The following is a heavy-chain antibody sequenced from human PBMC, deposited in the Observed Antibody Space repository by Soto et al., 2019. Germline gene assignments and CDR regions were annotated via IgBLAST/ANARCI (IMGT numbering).Heavy chain of an antibody. CDR1: GYSFTSYW. CDR3: ARHTGGYCSSTSCYNYYYGMDV. V-gene: IGHV5-51*01. Sequence: GESLKISCKGSGYSFTSYWIGWVRQMPGKGLEWMGIIYPGDSDTRYSPSFQGQVTISADKSISTAYLQWSSLKASDTAMYYWARHTGGYCSSTSCYNYYYGMDVWGQGTTVTVSS. D-gene: IGHD2-2*02. J-gene: IGHJ6*02. CDR2: IYPGDSDT.